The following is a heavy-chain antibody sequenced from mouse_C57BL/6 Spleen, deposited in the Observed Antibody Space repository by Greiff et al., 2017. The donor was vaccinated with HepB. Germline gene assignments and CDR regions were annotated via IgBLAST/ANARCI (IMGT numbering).Heavy chain of an antibody. V-gene: IGHV3-8*01. CDR1: GYTITSDY. CDR2: ISYSGST. J-gene: IGHJ2*01. Sequence: EVQLQQSGPGLVKPSQPLSLTCSATGYTITSDYWNWVRKVPGNKLEYMGYISYSGSTYYNPSLKSRISITPDTTKNHSYLQLNTVITEDTTTYYCSRYNDYHYFDYWGKGTTLTVSS. D-gene: IGHD2-4*01. CDR3: SRYNDYHYFDY.